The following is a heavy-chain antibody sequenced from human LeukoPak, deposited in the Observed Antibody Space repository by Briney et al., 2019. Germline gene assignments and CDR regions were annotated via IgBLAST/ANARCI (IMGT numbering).Heavy chain of an antibody. CDR3: ARSPGDYDAFDI. CDR1: GGSISSGGYS. CDR2: IYHSGST. D-gene: IGHD4-17*01. J-gene: IGHJ3*02. Sequence: PSETLSLTCAVSGGSISSGGYSWSWIRQPPGKGLEWIGYIYHSGSTYYNSSLKSRVTISVDRSKNQFSLKLNSVTAADTAVYYCARSPGDYDAFDIWGQGTMVTVSS. V-gene: IGHV4-30-2*01.